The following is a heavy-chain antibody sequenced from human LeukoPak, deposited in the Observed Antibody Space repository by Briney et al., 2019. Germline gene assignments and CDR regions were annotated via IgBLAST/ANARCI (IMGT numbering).Heavy chain of an antibody. CDR2: IYYSGST. CDR1: GGSISSGGYY. V-gene: IGHV4-31*03. CDR3: ARDGYSYGYAFDY. Sequence: SQTLSLTCTVSGGSISSGGYYWSWIRQHPGKGLEWIGYIYYSGSTYYNPSLKSRVTISVDTSKNQFSLKLSSVTAADTAVYYCARDGYSYGYAFDYWGQGTLVTVSS. J-gene: IGHJ4*02. D-gene: IGHD5-18*01.